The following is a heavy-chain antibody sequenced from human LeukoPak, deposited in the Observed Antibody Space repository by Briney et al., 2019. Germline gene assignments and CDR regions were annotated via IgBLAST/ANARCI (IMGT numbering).Heavy chain of an antibody. J-gene: IGHJ6*02. Sequence: SETLSLTCTVSGGSISSYYWSWIRQPPGKGLEWIGYIYYSGSTNYNPSLKSRVTISVDTSKNQFSLKLSSVTAADTAVYYCARGGTAMVTGYYYGMDVWGQGTTVTVSS. V-gene: IGHV4-59*01. CDR2: IYYSGST. CDR3: ARGGTAMVTGYYYGMDV. CDR1: GGSISSYY. D-gene: IGHD5-18*01.